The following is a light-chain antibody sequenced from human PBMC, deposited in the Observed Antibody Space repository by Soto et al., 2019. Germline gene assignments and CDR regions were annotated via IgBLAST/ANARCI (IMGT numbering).Light chain of an antibody. V-gene: IGKV3-15*01. CDR3: QQYNNWPPWT. CDR2: DAS. J-gene: IGKJ1*01. Sequence: EIVMTQSPGTLSLSPGDRATLSCRASQSVRSKLAWYQLKPGQAPRLLIFDASIRVPTTPARFSGSVSGTEFTLTISSLESEDFAVYYCQQYNNWPPWTFGQGTKVDIK. CDR1: QSVRSK.